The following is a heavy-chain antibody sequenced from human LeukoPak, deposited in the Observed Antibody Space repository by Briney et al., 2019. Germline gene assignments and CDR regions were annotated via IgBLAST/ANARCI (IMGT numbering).Heavy chain of an antibody. D-gene: IGHD5-18*01. CDR2: ISSSSSYI. CDR3: ASGGVDTAMVRDY. Sequence: GGSLRLSCAASGFTFSSYSMNWVRQAPGKGLEWVSSISSSSSYIYYADSVKGRFTISRDNAKNSLYLQMNSLRAEDTAVYYCASGGVDTAMVRDYWGQGTLVTVSS. J-gene: IGHJ4*02. CDR1: GFTFSSYS. V-gene: IGHV3-21*01.